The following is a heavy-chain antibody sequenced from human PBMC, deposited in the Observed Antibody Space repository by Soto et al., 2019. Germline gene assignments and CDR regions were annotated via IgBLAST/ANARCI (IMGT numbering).Heavy chain of an antibody. CDR1: GFTFSNYW. V-gene: IGHV3-7*01. D-gene: IGHD2-2*01. CDR3: AREILVPAAFDAFDI. Sequence: EVHLVESGGGLVQPGGSLRLSCAASGFTFSNYWMSWVRQAPGKGLEWVANIKPDGSVKYYVDSVKGRFTLSRDNAKNTLYLQMNSLRVEDTAVYYCAREILVPAAFDAFDIWGQGTMVIVSS. J-gene: IGHJ3*02. CDR2: IKPDGSVK.